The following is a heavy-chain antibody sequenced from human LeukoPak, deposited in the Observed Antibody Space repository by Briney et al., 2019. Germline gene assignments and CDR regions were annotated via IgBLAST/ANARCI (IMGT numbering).Heavy chain of an antibody. V-gene: IGHV1-8*01. CDR2: MNPNSGNT. CDR3: ARVFRSRYYYDSSGYYPFGY. D-gene: IGHD3-22*01. Sequence: ASVKVSCKASGYTFTSYDINWVRQATGQGLEWMGWMNPNSGNTGYAQKFQGRVTMTRNTSISTAYMELSSLRSEDTAVYYCARVFRSRYYYDSSGYYPFGYWGQGTLVTVSS. J-gene: IGHJ4*02. CDR1: GYTFTSYD.